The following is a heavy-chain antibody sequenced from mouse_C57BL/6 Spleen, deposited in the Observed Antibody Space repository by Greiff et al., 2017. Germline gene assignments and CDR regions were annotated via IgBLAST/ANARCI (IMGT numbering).Heavy chain of an antibody. Sequence: VQLKQPGAELVKPGASVKLSCKASGYTFTSYWMQWVKQRPGQGLEWIGEIDPSDSYTNYNQKFKGKATLTVDTSSSTAYMQLSSLTSEDSAVYYCARGDRGYWGQGTTLTVSS. CDR1: GYTFTSYW. V-gene: IGHV1-50*01. J-gene: IGHJ2*01. CDR3: ARGDRGY. CDR2: IDPSDSYT.